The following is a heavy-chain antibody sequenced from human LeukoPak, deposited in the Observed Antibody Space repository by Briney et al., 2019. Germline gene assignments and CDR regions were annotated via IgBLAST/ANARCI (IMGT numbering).Heavy chain of an antibody. CDR3: ASPDNWNAFS. Sequence: SETLSLTCAVYGGSFSGYYWSWVRQPPGKGLEWIGEINHRGSTNYNPSLESRVTISIDTSKNQFSLKLSSVTAADTAVYYCASPDNWNAFSWGQGTLVTVSS. CDR1: GGSFSGYY. V-gene: IGHV4-34*01. CDR2: INHRGST. D-gene: IGHD1-20*01. J-gene: IGHJ5*02.